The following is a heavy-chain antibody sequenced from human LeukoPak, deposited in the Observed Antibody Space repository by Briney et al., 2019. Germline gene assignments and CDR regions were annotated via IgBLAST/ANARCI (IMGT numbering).Heavy chain of an antibody. J-gene: IGHJ6*03. CDR3: ATRELVQDYYYMDV. CDR1: GYTFTSYG. V-gene: IGHV1-69*05. Sequence: SVKVSCKASGYTFTSYGISWVRQAPGQGLEWMGRIIPIFGTANYAQKFQGRVTITTDESTSTAYMELSSLRSEDTAVYYCATRELVQDYYYMDVWGKGTTVTVSS. D-gene: IGHD6-13*01. CDR2: IIPIFGTA.